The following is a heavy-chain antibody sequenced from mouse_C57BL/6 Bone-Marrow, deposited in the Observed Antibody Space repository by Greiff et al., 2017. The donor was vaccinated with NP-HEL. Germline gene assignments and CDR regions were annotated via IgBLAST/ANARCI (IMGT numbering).Heavy chain of an antibody. CDR1: GYAFSSYW. Sequence: VMLVESGAELVKPGASVKISCKASGYAFSSYWMNWVKERHGKGLEWIGQIYPGDGDTKYNGKFKGKATLTADKSSSTAYMQVSSLTSEDAAVYFCARWDYSSGRFGYAMDYGGQGTSVTVSS. D-gene: IGHD1-1*01. V-gene: IGHV1-80*01. CDR2: IYPGDGDT. CDR3: ARWDYSSGRFGYAMDY. J-gene: IGHJ4*01.